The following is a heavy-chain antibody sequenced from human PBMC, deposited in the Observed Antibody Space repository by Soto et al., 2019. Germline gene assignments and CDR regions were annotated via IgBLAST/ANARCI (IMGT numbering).Heavy chain of an antibody. CDR3: AQTTGWPGFDY. J-gene: IGHJ4*02. Sequence: QVHLQESGTGLVKPSETMSLTCTASGASIRNFYWNWVRQFPGKGLEWIGHIYNGERTNYNPSLKSRVTISVDTSKNQFSLKLSSVTVADTAVYYCAQTTGWPGFDYWGQGTLVAVSS. CDR2: IYNGERT. D-gene: IGHD6-19*01. V-gene: IGHV4-59*01. CDR1: GASIRNFY.